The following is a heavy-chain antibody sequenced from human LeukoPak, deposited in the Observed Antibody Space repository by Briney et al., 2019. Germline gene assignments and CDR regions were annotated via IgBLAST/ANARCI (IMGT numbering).Heavy chain of an antibody. D-gene: IGHD3-22*01. CDR1: GGSFSGYY. CDR3: ARRQYYYDSSGYYASVKYYFDY. J-gene: IGHJ4*02. Sequence: SETLSLTCAVYGGSFSGYYWSWIRQPPGKGLEWIGEINHSGSTNYNPSLKSRVTISVDTSKNLFSLKLSSVTAADTAVYYCARRQYYYDSSGYYASVKYYFDYWGQGTLVTVSS. CDR2: INHSGST. V-gene: IGHV4-34*01.